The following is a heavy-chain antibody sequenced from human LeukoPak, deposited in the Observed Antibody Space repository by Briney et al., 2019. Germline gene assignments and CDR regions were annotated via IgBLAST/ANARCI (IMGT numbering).Heavy chain of an antibody. D-gene: IGHD3-16*01. J-gene: IGHJ4*02. CDR3: ARLPAAGGDYVYMDS. Sequence: GGSLRLSCAASGFTFTNYAMTWVRQAPGKGLEWVSAIARSGGYTYYADSVRGRFTISRDNSKNTLYLQMSSLRAEDTAVYYCARLPAAGGDYVYMDSWGQGTLVTVSS. CDR1: GFTFTNYA. V-gene: IGHV3-23*01. CDR2: IARSGGYT.